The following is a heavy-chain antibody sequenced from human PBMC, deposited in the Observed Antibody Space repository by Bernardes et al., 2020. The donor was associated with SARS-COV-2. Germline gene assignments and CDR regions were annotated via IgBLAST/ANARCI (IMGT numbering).Heavy chain of an antibody. Sequence: GGSLRLSCAASGFTFDDYAMHWVRQAPGKGLEWVSGISWNSGSIGYADSVKGRFTISRDNAKNSLYLQMNSLRAEDTALYYCATLGGAAAGTEWYFDLWGRGTLVTVSS. CDR3: ATLGGAAAGTEWYFDL. J-gene: IGHJ2*01. V-gene: IGHV3-9*01. CDR2: ISWNSGSI. D-gene: IGHD6-13*01. CDR1: GFTFDDYA.